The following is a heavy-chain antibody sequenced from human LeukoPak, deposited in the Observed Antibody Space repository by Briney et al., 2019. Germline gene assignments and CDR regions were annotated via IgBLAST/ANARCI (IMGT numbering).Heavy chain of an antibody. CDR2: ISWNSGSI. V-gene: IGHV3-9*03. J-gene: IGHJ3*02. CDR3: AKSLPETYGSGTGAFDI. Sequence: GRSLRLSCAASGFTFDDYAMHWVRQAPGKGLEWVSGISWNSGSIGYADSVKGRFTISRDNAKNSLYLQMNSLRAEDMALYYCAKSLPETYGSGTGAFDIWGQGKMVTVSS. CDR1: GFTFDDYA. D-gene: IGHD3-10*01.